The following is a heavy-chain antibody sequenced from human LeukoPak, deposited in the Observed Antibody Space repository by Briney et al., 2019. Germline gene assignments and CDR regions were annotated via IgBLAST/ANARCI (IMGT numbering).Heavy chain of an antibody. CDR1: GYTFTGYY. Sequence: ASVKVSCKASGYTFTGYYTHWVRQAPGQGLEWMGWINPNSGGTNYAQKFQGRVTMTRDTSISTAYMELSRLRSDDTAVYYCARGDYDFWSGYPTDYWGQGTLVTVSS. D-gene: IGHD3-3*01. J-gene: IGHJ4*02. V-gene: IGHV1-2*02. CDR2: INPNSGGT. CDR3: ARGDYDFWSGYPTDY.